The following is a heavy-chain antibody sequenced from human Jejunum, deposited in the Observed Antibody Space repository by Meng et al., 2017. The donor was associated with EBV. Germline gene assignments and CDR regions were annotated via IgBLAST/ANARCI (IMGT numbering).Heavy chain of an antibody. Sequence: QVQLPETGPGLVKPSDTLSLTCAVTGYSMSNSNWWGWIRQPPGKGLEWIGYIYYTGTTYYNPSLKSRVPMSIDTSKNHFSLKLTSVTTMDTAVYYCAKRMPGTGFDYWGQGTLVTVSS. V-gene: IGHV4-28*01. J-gene: IGHJ4*02. CDR3: AKRMPGTGFDY. D-gene: IGHD1-1*01. CDR2: IYYTGTT. CDR1: GYSMSNSNW.